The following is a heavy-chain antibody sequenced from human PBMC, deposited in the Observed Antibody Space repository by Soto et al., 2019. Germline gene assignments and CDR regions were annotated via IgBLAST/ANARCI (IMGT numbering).Heavy chain of an antibody. Sequence: XETLSLTCAVSGGSFTSNNWWTWVRQPPGQGLEWIGEIYRTGSTNYNPSLKSRVTISLDKSENQFSLKVTSLTAADTAVYYCASRDPGTSVDYWGQGTLVTVSS. D-gene: IGHD1-7*01. CDR3: ASRDPGTSVDY. J-gene: IGHJ4*02. V-gene: IGHV4-4*02. CDR2: IYRTGST. CDR1: GGSFTSNNW.